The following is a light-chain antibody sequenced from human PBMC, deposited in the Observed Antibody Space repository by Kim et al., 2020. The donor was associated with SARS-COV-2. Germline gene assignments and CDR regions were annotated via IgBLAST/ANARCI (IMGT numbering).Light chain of an antibody. CDR2: KLS. J-gene: IGKJ1*01. V-gene: IGKV2-30*02. CDR3: MQGTHWPPT. CDR1: QSLVHSDGNTY. Sequence: DVVMTQSPLSLPVTLGQPASISCRSSQSLVHSDGNTYLTWFQQRPGRSPRRLIYKLSNRDSGVPDRFSGSGSGTDFTLKISRVEAEDVGVYYCMQGTHWPPTFGQGTKV.